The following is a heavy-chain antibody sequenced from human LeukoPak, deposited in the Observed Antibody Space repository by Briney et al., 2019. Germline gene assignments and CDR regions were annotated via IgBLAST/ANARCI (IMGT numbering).Heavy chain of an antibody. Sequence: PGRSLRLSCAASGFTFSSYGMHWVRQAPGKGLEWVAVISYDGSNKYYADSVKGRFTISRDNSKNTLYLQMNSLRAEDTAVYYCAKSNFPYLAMVRGVSSNYYFDYWGQGTLVTVSS. V-gene: IGHV3-30*18. CDR2: ISYDGSNK. CDR3: AKSNFPYLAMVRGVSSNYYFDY. CDR1: GFTFSSYG. J-gene: IGHJ4*02. D-gene: IGHD3-10*01.